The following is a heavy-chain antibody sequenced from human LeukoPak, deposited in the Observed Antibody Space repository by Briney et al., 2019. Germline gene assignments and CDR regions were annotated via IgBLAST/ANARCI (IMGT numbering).Heavy chain of an antibody. V-gene: IGHV4-34*01. J-gene: IGHJ5*02. CDR3: VRGGRAATDNYFDP. CDR2: INHSGST. CDR1: GGSFSGYY. Sequence: SETLSLTCAVYGGSFSGYYWSWIRQPPGKGLEWIGEINHSGSTNYNPSLKSRVTISVDTSKNQFSLKLSSVTAADTAVYYCVRGGRAATDNYFDPWGQGTLVTVSS. D-gene: IGHD1-1*01.